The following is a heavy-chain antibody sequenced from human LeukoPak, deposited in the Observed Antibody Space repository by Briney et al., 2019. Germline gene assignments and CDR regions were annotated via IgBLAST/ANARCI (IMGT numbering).Heavy chain of an antibody. CDR1: GYTFTSYA. Sequence: GASVKVSCKASGYTFTSYAMHWVRQAPGQRLEWMGWINAGNGNTKYSQKFQGRVTITRDTSASTAYMELSSLRSEDTAVYYCARGYGSSWYSWFDPWGQGTLVTVSS. CDR3: ARGYGSSWYSWFDP. CDR2: INAGNGNT. D-gene: IGHD6-13*01. J-gene: IGHJ5*02. V-gene: IGHV1-3*01.